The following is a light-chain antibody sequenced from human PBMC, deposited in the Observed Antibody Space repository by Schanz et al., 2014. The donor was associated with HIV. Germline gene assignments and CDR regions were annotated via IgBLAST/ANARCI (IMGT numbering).Light chain of an antibody. CDR3: QQYNDGSYT. J-gene: IGKJ2*01. V-gene: IGKV1-5*03. Sequence: IQMTQSPSTVSTSVGDRVTITCRASQTIGRLLAWYQQKPGRAPKLLIYQASILETGVPSRFSGSGSGTSFTLTITSLQPDDFATYYCQQYNDGSYTFGQGTKLEIK. CDR2: QAS. CDR1: QTIGRL.